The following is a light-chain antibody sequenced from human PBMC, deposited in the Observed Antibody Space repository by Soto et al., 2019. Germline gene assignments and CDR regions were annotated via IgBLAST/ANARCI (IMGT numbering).Light chain of an antibody. V-gene: IGKV3-20*01. CDR3: QQYGSSGT. CDR2: DAS. Sequence: EIVMTQSPATLSVSPGGRATLSCRASQSISDTLAWYQQKPGQSPRLLIFDASSRATGTPARFSGSGSETDFTLTISRLEPEDFAVYYCQQYGSSGTFGQGTKLEIK. J-gene: IGKJ1*01. CDR1: QSISDT.